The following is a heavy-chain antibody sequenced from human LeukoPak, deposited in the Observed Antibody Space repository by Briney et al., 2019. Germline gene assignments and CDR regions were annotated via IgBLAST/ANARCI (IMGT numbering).Heavy chain of an antibody. CDR1: GGTFSSYA. Sequence: SCKASGGTFSSYAISWVRQAPGKGLEWVSAISGSGGSTYYADSVKGRFTISRDNSKNTLYLQMNSLRAEDTAVYYCXXGLIYCSSTSCYEPGGXXXVYXGQGTLVTVSS. D-gene: IGHD2-2*01. CDR2: ISGSGGST. CDR3: XXGLIYCSSTSCYEPGGXXXVY. V-gene: IGHV3-23*01. J-gene: IGHJ4*02.